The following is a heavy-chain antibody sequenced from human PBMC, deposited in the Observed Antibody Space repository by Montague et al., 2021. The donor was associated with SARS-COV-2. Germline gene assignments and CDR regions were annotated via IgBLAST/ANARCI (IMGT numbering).Heavy chain of an antibody. D-gene: IGHD3-9*01. J-gene: IGHJ6*02. Sequence: SETLSLTCTVSGGSISSSSYYWGWIRQPPGKGLEWIGSTYYSGSTYYNPSLKSRVTISVDTSKNQFSLKLSSVTAADTAVYYCARHDDILTTYYYYYGMDVWGQGTTVTVSS. CDR3: ARHDDILTTYYYYYGMDV. CDR1: GGSISSSSYY. V-gene: IGHV4-39*01. CDR2: TYYSGST.